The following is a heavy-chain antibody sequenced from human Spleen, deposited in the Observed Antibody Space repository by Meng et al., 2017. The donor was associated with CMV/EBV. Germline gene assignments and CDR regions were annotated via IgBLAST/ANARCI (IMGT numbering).Heavy chain of an antibody. Sequence: SISSGAYYWSWIRQHPGKGLEWIGYIYYSGSTYYNPSLKSRVTISVDTSKNQFSLKLSSVTAADTAVYYCARRGGLRFLEWLYNWFDPWGQGTLVTVSS. J-gene: IGHJ5*02. CDR3: ARRGGLRFLEWLYNWFDP. V-gene: IGHV4-31*02. D-gene: IGHD3-3*01. CDR2: IYYSGST. CDR1: SISSGAYY.